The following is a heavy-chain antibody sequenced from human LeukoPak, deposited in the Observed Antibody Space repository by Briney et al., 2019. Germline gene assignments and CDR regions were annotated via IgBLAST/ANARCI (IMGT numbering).Heavy chain of an antibody. CDR2: ISAYNGNT. D-gene: IGHD3-16*01. CDR1: GYTFTGYY. J-gene: IGHJ4*02. CDR3: ARDLRGDQFDY. Sequence: ASVKVSCKASGYTFTGYYMHWVRQAPGQGLEWMGWISAYNGNTNYAQKLQGRVTMTTDASTSTAYMELRSLRSDDTAVYYCARDLRGDQFDYWGQGTLVTVSS. V-gene: IGHV1-18*04.